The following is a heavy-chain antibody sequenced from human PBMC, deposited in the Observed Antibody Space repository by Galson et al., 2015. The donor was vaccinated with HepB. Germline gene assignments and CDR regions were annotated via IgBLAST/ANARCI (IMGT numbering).Heavy chain of an antibody. Sequence: SLRLSCAASGFTFSSYSMNWVRQAPGKGLEWVSYISSSSSTIYYADSVKGRFTISRDNAKNSLYLQMNSLRAEDTAVYYCARDHTMGPYYYGMDVWGQGTTVTVSS. CDR2: ISSSSSTI. D-gene: IGHD3-10*01. CDR3: ARDHTMGPYYYGMDV. J-gene: IGHJ6*02. CDR1: GFTFSSYS. V-gene: IGHV3-48*01.